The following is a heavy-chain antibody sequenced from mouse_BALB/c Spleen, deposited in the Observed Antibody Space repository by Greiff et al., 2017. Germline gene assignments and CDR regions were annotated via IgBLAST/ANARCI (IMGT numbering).Heavy chain of an antibody. CDR1: GYTFTSYW. CDR2: IYPGSGST. CDR3: AASYAMDY. V-gene: IGHV1S22*01. Sequence: LKQPGSELVRPGASVKLSCKASGYTFTSYWMHWVKQRPGQGLEWIGNIYPGSGSTNYDEKFKSKATLTVDTSSSTAYMQLSSLTSEDSAVYYCAASYAMDYWGQGTSVTVSS. J-gene: IGHJ4*01.